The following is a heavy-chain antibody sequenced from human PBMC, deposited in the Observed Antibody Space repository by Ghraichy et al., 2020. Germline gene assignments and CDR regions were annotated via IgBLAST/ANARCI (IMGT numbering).Heavy chain of an antibody. V-gene: IGHV4-59*08. CDR3: ARNGGYGSGSYQYYYYGMDV. Sequence: SETLSLTCTVSGGSISSYYWSWIRQPPGKGLEWIGYIYYSGSTNYNPSLKSRVTISVDTSKNQFSLKLSSVTAADTAVYYCARNGGYGSGSYQYYYYGMDVWGQGTTVTVSS. CDR1: GGSISSYY. D-gene: IGHD3-10*01. CDR2: IYYSGST. J-gene: IGHJ6*02.